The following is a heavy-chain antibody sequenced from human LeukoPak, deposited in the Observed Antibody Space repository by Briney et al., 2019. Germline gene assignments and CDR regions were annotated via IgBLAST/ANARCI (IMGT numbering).Heavy chain of an antibody. CDR1: GFTFSSYA. V-gene: IGHV3-23*01. CDR3: AKSFSIAVAGTTDY. J-gene: IGHJ4*02. D-gene: IGHD6-19*01. CDR2: ISGSGGST. Sequence: GGSLRLSCAASGFTFSSYAMSWVRQAPGKGLEWVSAISGSGGSTYYADSVKGRFTISRDNSKNTLYLQMNSLRAEDTAVYYCAKSFSIAVAGTTDYWGQGTLVTVSS.